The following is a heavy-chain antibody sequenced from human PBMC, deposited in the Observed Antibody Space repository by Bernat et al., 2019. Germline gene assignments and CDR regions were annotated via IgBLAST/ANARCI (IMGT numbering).Heavy chain of an antibody. D-gene: IGHD3-10*01. V-gene: IGHV3-30*18. CDR1: GFTFSSYG. CDR2: ISYDGSNK. CDR3: AKILWFGDALDV. Sequence: QVQLVESGGGVVQPGRSLRLSCAASGFTFSSYGMHWVRQAPGQGLEWVAVISYDGSNKYYADSVKGRFTISRDNSKNTLYLQMNSLRAEDTAVYYCAKILWFGDALDVWGQGTTVTVSS. J-gene: IGHJ6*02.